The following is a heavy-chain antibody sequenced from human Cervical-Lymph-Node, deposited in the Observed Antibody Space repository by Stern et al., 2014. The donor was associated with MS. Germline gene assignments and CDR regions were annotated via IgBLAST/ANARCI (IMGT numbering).Heavy chain of an antibody. CDR1: CDSISGFGYY. J-gene: IGHJ2*01. D-gene: IGHD1-26*01. Sequence: QVQLQESGPGLVKPSQTLSLTCTVSCDSISGFGYYWTWIRQRPGKGLEWIGYIYTDGPADYTPSLRSRPTISLDTSKNQFSLNLRSVTAADTAVYYCARDQPRANAHWYFDLWGPGTLVTVSS. CDR3: ARDQPRANAHWYFDL. V-gene: IGHV4-31*03. CDR2: IYTDGPA.